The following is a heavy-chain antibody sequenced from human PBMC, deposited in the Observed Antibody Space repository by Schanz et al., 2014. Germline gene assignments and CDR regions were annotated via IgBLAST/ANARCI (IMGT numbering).Heavy chain of an antibody. Sequence: DVQLLESGGGLVQPGGSLRLSCAASGFTFSNYAMSWVRQAPGKGLEWVSGFIVDSGNTYYAGSVKGRFTISRDNSKNTLYLQMNSLRAEDTAVYYCAKLSSSGRLAGYFDYWGQGALVTVSS. J-gene: IGHJ4*02. CDR2: FIVDSGNT. CDR3: AKLSSSGRLAGYFDY. V-gene: IGHV3-23*01. D-gene: IGHD6-19*01. CDR1: GFTFSNYA.